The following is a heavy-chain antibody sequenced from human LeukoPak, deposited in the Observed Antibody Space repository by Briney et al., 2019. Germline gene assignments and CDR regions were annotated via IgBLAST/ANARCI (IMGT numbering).Heavy chain of an antibody. CDR3: ASGIRSNRDFDY. CDR1: GFTFSSYS. D-gene: IGHD3-16*01. J-gene: IGHJ4*02. Sequence: GSLSLSCAASGFTFSSYSMNWVRPAPGKGLEWVSSISSSSSYIYYADSVKGRFTISRDNAKNSLYLQMNSLRAEDTAVYYCASGIRSNRDFDYWGQGTLVTVSS. V-gene: IGHV3-21*01. CDR2: ISSSSSYI.